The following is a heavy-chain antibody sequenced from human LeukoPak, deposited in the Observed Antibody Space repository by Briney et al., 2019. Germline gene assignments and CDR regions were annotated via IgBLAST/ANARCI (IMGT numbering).Heavy chain of an antibody. Sequence: PSETLSLTCTVSGGSISSSSYYWGWIRQPPGKGLEWIGSIYYIGSTYYNPSLKSRVTISVDTSKNQFSLKLSSVTAADTAVYYCARGHAVGALFDYWGQGTLVTVSS. D-gene: IGHD1-26*01. CDR3: ARGHAVGALFDY. V-gene: IGHV4-39*01. CDR2: IYYIGST. CDR1: GGSISSSSYY. J-gene: IGHJ4*02.